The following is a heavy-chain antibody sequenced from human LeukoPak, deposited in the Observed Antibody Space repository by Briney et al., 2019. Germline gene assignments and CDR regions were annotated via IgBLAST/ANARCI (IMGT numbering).Heavy chain of an antibody. J-gene: IGHJ5*02. V-gene: IGHV3-23*01. Sequence: GGSLRLSCAASGFTVSSYAMNWVRQAPGKGLEWVSSINRSGGSTYYADSVEGRFTISRDNSKKTLYLQMNSLRAEDTAIYYCAQDLGYCSTTSCPPWGQGTLVTVSS. D-gene: IGHD2-2*01. CDR3: AQDLGYCSTTSCPP. CDR2: INRSGGST. CDR1: GFTVSSYA.